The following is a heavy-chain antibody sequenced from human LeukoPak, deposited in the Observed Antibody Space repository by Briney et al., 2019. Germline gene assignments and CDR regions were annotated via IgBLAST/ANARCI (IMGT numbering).Heavy chain of an antibody. V-gene: IGHV3-7*05. CDR3: ARLGHGDPYYFDY. J-gene: IGHJ4*02. Sequence: PGGSLRLSCAASGFTSSSYWMTWVRQAPGKGPEWVANIKQDGSEKYCVDSVKGRFTISRDSAKNSLYLQMHSLRAEDTAVYYCARLGHGDPYYFDYWGQGTLVTVSS. CDR1: GFTSSSYW. D-gene: IGHD4-17*01. CDR2: IKQDGSEK.